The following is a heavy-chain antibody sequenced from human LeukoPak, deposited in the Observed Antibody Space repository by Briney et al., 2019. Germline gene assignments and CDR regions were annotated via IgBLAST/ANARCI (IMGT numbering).Heavy chain of an antibody. CDR3: VRRAAVRGMDF. CDR2: ISGSGDST. D-gene: IGHD1-14*01. V-gene: IGHV3-23*01. J-gene: IGHJ6*02. CDR1: GFIFDTHT. Sequence: GGSLRLSCTASGFIFDTHTLTWVRQAPGKGLEWVASISGSGDSTNYGDSVKGRFTISRDDFKRTVHLEMSNLRADDTAMYYCVRRAAVRGMDFWGLGTTVVVSS.